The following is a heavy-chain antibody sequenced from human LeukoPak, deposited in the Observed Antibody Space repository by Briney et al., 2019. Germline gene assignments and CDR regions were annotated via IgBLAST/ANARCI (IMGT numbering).Heavy chain of an antibody. D-gene: IGHD6-19*01. CDR1: GYTFTSYD. CDR3: ARVQYSSGWYLGYYYYGMDV. CDR2: MSPNSGNT. Sequence: ASVKVSCKASGYTFTSYDINWVRQATGQGLEWMGWMSPNSGNTGYAQKFQGRVTMTRNTSINTAYMELSSLRSEDTAVYYCARVQYSSGWYLGYYYYGMDVWGQGTTVTVSS. J-gene: IGHJ6*02. V-gene: IGHV1-8*01.